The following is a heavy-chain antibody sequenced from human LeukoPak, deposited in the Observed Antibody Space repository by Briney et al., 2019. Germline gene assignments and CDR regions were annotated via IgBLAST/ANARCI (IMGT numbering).Heavy chain of an antibody. CDR3: TGGSGWYSPDY. J-gene: IGHJ4*02. Sequence: GGSLRLSCAASGFTFSDSAMNWVRQASGKGLEWVGHIRGKTNSYATAYAESVRGRFTISRDDSKNTAHLQMNSLKTEDTAVYYCTGGSGWYSPDYWGQGTLVTVSS. CDR1: GFTFSDSA. CDR2: IRGKTNSYAT. V-gene: IGHV3-73*01. D-gene: IGHD6-19*01.